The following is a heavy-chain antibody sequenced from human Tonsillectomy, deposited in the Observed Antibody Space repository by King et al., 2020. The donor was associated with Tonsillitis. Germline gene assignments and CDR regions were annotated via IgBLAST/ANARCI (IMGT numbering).Heavy chain of an antibody. J-gene: IGHJ6*02. CDR1: GFTFSTYG. D-gene: IGHD2-15*01. V-gene: IGHV3-30*18. CDR3: PKDLEVVAVAATTGMDV. Sequence: VQLVESGGGVVQPGRSLRLSCAASGFTFSTYGMHWVRQAPGKGLEWVAVISSDGIKKYYAASVKGRFTISRDNSKNTLYLQMNSLRAEDTAVYHCPKDLEVVAVAATTGMDVWGQGTTVTVSS. CDR2: ISSDGIKK.